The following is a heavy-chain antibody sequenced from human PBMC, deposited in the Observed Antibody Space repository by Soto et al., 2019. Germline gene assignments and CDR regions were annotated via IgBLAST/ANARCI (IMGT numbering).Heavy chain of an antibody. Sequence: HGGSLRLSCAASGFTFSSYAMHWVRQAPGKGLEWVAVISYDGSNKYYADSVKGRFTISRDNSKNTLYLQMNSLRAEDTAVYYCARDERIDAFDIWGQGTMVTVSS. CDR2: ISYDGSNK. CDR3: ARDERIDAFDI. CDR1: GFTFSSYA. J-gene: IGHJ3*02. D-gene: IGHD1-1*01. V-gene: IGHV3-30-3*01.